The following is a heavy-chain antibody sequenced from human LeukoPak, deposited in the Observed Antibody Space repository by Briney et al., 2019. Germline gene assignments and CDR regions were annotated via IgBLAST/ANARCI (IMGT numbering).Heavy chain of an antibody. CDR3: AKQTFLDWLLFDP. D-gene: IGHD3-3*02. CDR1: GFTFSSYA. J-gene: IGHJ5*02. V-gene: IGHV3-23*01. Sequence: GGSLRLSCAASGFTFSSYAMGWVRQAPGEGLEWVSAISGSGGSTYYADSVKGRFTISRDNSKNTLYLQMNSLRAEDTAVYYCAKQTFLDWLLFDPWGQGTLVTVSS. CDR2: ISGSGGST.